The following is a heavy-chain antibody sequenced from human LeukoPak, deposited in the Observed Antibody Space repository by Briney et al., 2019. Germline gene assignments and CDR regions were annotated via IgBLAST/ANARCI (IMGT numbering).Heavy chain of an antibody. J-gene: IGHJ5*02. V-gene: IGHV1-8*01. Sequence: GASVKVSCKASGYTFTSYDINWVRQATGQGLEWMGWMNPNSGNKGYAQKFQGRVTMTRNTSISTAYMELSSLRSKDTAVYYCARTYSGSYSWFDPWGQGTLVTVSS. D-gene: IGHD1-26*01. CDR1: GYTFTSYD. CDR3: ARTYSGSYSWFDP. CDR2: MNPNSGNK.